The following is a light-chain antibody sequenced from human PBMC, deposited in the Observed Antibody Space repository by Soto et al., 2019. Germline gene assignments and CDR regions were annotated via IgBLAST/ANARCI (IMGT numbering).Light chain of an antibody. V-gene: IGKV3-20*01. CDR2: AAS. CDR1: QSVSSNK. Sequence: EIVLAQSHGTLSLSPTEVACIXRRASQSVSSNKLAWYQQKPGQAPRLLIYAASSRATGIPDRFSGSGSGTDFTLTINRLEPEDFAVYYCQDYGTSWTFGQGTKVDIK. CDR3: QDYGTSWT. J-gene: IGKJ1*01.